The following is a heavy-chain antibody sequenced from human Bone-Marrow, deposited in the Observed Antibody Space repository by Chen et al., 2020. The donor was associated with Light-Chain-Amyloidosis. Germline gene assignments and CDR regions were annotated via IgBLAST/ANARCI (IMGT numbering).Heavy chain of an antibody. Sequence: GFAFSSYAMSWVRQAPGKGLEWVSTISGSGGSRYYGDSVKGRLTISRDNSKNALFLQMNSLRAEDTAVYYCAKDKSYDDILPGYPADAFDIWGQGTMVTVSS. CDR2: ISGSGGSR. J-gene: IGHJ3*02. CDR3: AKDKSYDDILPGYPADAFDI. V-gene: IGHV3-23*01. D-gene: IGHD3-9*01. CDR1: GFAFSSYA.